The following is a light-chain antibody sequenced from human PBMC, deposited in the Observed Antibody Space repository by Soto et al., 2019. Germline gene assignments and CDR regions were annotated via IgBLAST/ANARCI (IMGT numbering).Light chain of an antibody. CDR1: ASDIGGYTF. V-gene: IGLV2-8*02. J-gene: IGLJ1*01. Sequence: QSALTQPPSASRSPGQSVAISCTGTASDIGGYTFVSWYQQHPGKAPKLLIYDVNKRPSGVPDRFSGSKSGNTASLTVSGLQAEDEADYYCSAHGGTHPYVFGTGTKLTVL. CDR3: SAHGGTHPYV. CDR2: DVN.